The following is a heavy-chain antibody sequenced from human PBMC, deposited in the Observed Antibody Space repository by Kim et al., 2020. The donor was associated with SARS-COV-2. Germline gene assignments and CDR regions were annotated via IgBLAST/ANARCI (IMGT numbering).Heavy chain of an antibody. D-gene: IGHD3-22*01. CDR1: GGSISSGDYY. CDR3: ARAEYWAMIVVVVPGAFEI. V-gene: IGHV4-30-4*01. CDR2: IYYSGST. Sequence: SETLSLTCTVSGGSISSGDYYWSWIRQPPGKGREWIGYIYYSGSTYYNPSLKSRVTISVDPSKNQFSLKLSSVTAADTAVYYCARAEYWAMIVVVVPGAFEIWGQGTMVTVSS. J-gene: IGHJ3*02.